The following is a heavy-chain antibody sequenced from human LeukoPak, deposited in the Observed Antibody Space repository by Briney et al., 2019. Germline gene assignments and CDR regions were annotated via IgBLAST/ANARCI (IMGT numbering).Heavy chain of an antibody. J-gene: IGHJ4*02. Sequence: SETLSLTCAVYGGSFSGYYWSWIRQPPGKGLEWIGEINHSGSTNYNPSLKSRVTISVDTSKNQFSLKLSSVTAADTAVYYCAGAVYCNSTSCYRYYFGYWGQGTLVNV. CDR2: INHSGST. D-gene: IGHD2-2*01. V-gene: IGHV4-34*01. CDR3: AGAVYCNSTSCYRYYFGY. CDR1: GGSFSGYY.